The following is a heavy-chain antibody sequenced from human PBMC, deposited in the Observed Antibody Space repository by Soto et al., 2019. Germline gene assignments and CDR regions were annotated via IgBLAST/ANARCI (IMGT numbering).Heavy chain of an antibody. J-gene: IGHJ4*02. V-gene: IGHV3-11*06. Sequence: QVQLVESGGGLVKPGGSLRLSCAASGFTFSDYYMSWIRQAPGKGLEWVSYISSSSSYTNYADSVKGRFTISRDNAKNSLYLQMNSLRAEDTAVYYCARQQISGPLLWFGYWGQGTLVTVSS. CDR1: GFTFSDYY. CDR2: ISSSSSYT. D-gene: IGHD3-10*01. CDR3: ARQQISGPLLWFGY.